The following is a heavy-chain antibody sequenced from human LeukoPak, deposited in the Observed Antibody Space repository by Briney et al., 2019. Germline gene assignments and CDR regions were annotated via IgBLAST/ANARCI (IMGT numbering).Heavy chain of an antibody. CDR2: ISWNSGNI. D-gene: IGHD5-18*01. V-gene: IGHV3-9*01. CDR3: AKGRGYNYGYIFGYFDY. CDR1: GFTFADYA. J-gene: IGHJ4*02. Sequence: GRSLRLSCAASGFTFADYAMRWVRQTPGKGLEWVSGISWNSGNIDYADSVKGRFTISRDNAKNSLYLQMNSLRAEDTALYYCAKGRGYNYGYIFGYFDYWGQGTLVTVSS.